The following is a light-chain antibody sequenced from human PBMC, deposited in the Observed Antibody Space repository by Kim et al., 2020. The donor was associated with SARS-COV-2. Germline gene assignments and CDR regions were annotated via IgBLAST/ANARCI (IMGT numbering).Light chain of an antibody. J-gene: IGKJ1*01. CDR1: EDIDSSS. CDR2: STS. CDR3: QQFSNLLWT. V-gene: IGKV3-20*01. Sequence: EIVLTQSPRTLSLSPGERGTLSCGASEDIDSSSLAWYQQKPGQAPRLLIYSTSSRATGIPGRFSGSGSGTDFTLTISRLEPEDFAVYYCQQFSNLLWTFGQGTKVDIK.